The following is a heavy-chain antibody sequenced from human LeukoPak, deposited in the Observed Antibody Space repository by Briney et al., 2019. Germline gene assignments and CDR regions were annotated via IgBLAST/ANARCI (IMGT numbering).Heavy chain of an antibody. V-gene: IGHV6-1*01. CDR2: TYYRSKWYN. CDR3: ARAYWAGPGSIDD. CDR1: GDSVSNNSVT. D-gene: IGHD3/OR15-3a*01. J-gene: IGHJ4*02. Sequence: HTLSLTYALSGDSVSNNSVTLSWISQSPPRGLKWLGRTYYRSKWYNHYALSVKSRITINPNTSKNHFSLPLNSVPPEHTPVYHCARAYWAGPGSIDDWGQGIRVTASA.